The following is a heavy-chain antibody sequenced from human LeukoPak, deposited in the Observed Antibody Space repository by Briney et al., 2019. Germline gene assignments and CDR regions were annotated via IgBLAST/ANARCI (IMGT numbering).Heavy chain of an antibody. D-gene: IGHD3-10*01. Sequence: GESMKISCKGSGYSFTSYWIGWVRQMPGKGLEWMGIIYPGDSDTRYSPSFQGQVTISADKSISTAYLQWSSLKASDTAMYYCARRGSGSYQGYYYGMDVWGQGTTVTVSS. CDR1: GYSFTSYW. CDR2: IYPGDSDT. CDR3: ARRGSGSYQGYYYGMDV. J-gene: IGHJ6*02. V-gene: IGHV5-51*01.